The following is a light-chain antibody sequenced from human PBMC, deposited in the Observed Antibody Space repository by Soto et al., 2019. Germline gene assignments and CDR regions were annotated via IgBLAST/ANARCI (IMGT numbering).Light chain of an antibody. CDR3: QQYGRARWT. J-gene: IGKJ1*01. V-gene: IGKV3-20*01. Sequence: EIVLTQSPGTLSLSPGERATLSCRASQRVSSSYLPWYPHKPGQSPTLLIYGASSRAAGIPDRFRGSGSGTEFILTITRLEPEDFAVYYCQQYGRARWTFRHGTKAEVK. CDR1: QRVSSSY. CDR2: GAS.